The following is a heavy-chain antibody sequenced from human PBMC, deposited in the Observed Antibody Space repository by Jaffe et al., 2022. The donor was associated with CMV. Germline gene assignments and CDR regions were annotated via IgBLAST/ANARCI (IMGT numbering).Heavy chain of an antibody. CDR2: IYYSGST. Sequence: QLQLQESGPGLVKPSETLSLTCTVSGGSISSSSYYWGWIRQPPGKGLEWIGSIYYSGSTYYNPSLKSRVTISVDTSKNQFSLKLSSVTAADTAVYYCARPRYSGGDYDPLTDHYYYYYMDVWGKGTTVTVSS. CDR1: GGSISSSSYY. CDR3: ARPRYSGGDYDPLTDHYYYYYMDV. V-gene: IGHV4-39*01. D-gene: IGHD4-17*01. J-gene: IGHJ6*03.